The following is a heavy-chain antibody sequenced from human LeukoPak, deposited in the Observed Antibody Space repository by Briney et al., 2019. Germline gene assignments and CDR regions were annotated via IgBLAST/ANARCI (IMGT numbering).Heavy chain of an antibody. CDR1: GGSISSGGYY. CDR2: IYYSGST. V-gene: IGHV4-31*03. CDR3: ARDKTGDYGDLNWFDP. D-gene: IGHD4-17*01. Sequence: PSQTLSLTCTVSGGSISSGGYYWSWIRQHPGKGLEWIGYIYYSGSTYYNPSLKSRVTISVDTSKNQFSLKLSSVTAADTAVYYCARDKTGDYGDLNWFDPWGQGTLVTVSS. J-gene: IGHJ5*02.